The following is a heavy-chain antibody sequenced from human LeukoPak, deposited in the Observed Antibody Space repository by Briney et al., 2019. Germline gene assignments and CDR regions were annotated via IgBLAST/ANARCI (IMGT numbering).Heavy chain of an antibody. CDR3: ARATSSRGWYEFDY. V-gene: IGHV4-4*07. Sequence: PSETLSLTCTVSGGSISDYYWNWIRQPAGKGLEWIGRIYPSGSTNYNPSLKSRLTMSVDTSKNQFSLKLSSVTAADTAVYYCARATSSRGWYEFDYWGQGTLVTVSS. CDR1: GGSISDYY. J-gene: IGHJ4*02. D-gene: IGHD6-19*01. CDR2: IYPSGST.